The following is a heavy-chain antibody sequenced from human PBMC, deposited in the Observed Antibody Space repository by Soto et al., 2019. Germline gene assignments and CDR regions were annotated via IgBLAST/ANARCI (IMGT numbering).Heavy chain of an antibody. J-gene: IGHJ4*02. CDR1: GFTFSNSW. V-gene: IGHV3-74*01. CDR2: INADGTST. Sequence: GGSLRLSCAASGFTFSNSWMHWVRQVSGKGLEWVSRINADGTSTSYADSVKGRFTISRDNAKNTLYLHVNSLRAEDTAVYYCVKVLARGVGVPRFYFYCWGRGALVTVAS. D-gene: IGHD2-2*01. CDR3: VKVLARGVGVPRFYFYC.